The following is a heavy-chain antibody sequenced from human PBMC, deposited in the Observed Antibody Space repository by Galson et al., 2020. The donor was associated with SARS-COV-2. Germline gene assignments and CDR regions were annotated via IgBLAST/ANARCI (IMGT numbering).Heavy chain of an antibody. CDR3: ARSGRDCSGGICYGAEYFQH. J-gene: IGHJ1*01. Sequence: GESLKISCAAPGFTFSDYYMSWIRQAPGKGLEWISYISSSGSYTNYADSVKGRFSISRDNAKKSQFLQMNSLRAEDTAVYYCARSGRDCSGGICYGAEYFQHWGQGTLVIVSS. CDR1: GFTFSDYY. CDR2: ISSSGSYT. V-gene: IGHV3-11*03. D-gene: IGHD2-15*01.